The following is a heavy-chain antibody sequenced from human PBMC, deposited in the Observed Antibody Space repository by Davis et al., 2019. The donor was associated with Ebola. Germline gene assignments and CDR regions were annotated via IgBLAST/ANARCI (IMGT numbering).Heavy chain of an antibody. Sequence: PGGSLRLSCAASGFTFSSYGMHWVRQAPGKGLEWVAFIRYDGSNKYYADSVKGRFTISRDNSKNTLYLQMNSLRAEDTAVYYCAREYYYGSGRGSLHGDVWGKGTTVTVSS. J-gene: IGHJ6*04. D-gene: IGHD3-10*01. V-gene: IGHV3-30*02. CDR1: GFTFSSYG. CDR2: IRYDGSNK. CDR3: AREYYYGSGRGSLHGDV.